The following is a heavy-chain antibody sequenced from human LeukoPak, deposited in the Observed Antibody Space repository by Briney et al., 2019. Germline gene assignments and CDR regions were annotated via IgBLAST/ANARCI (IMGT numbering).Heavy chain of an antibody. J-gene: IGHJ4*02. Sequence: ASVKVSCKASGYTFTGYYMHWVRQAPGQGLEWMGWINPNSGGTNYAQKFQGRVTMTRDTSISTAYMELSRLRSDDTAVYYCARDLSSTPHWEFDYWGQGTLVTVSS. CDR1: GYTFTGYY. D-gene: IGHD1-26*01. CDR3: ARDLSSTPHWEFDY. V-gene: IGHV1-2*02. CDR2: INPNSGGT.